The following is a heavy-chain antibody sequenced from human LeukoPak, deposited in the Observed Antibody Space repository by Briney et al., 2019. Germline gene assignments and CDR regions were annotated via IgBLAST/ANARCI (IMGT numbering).Heavy chain of an antibody. V-gene: IGHV3-64*02. CDR2: ISTNGDRT. Sequence: PGGSLRLSCGASGFTFSNSAMYWVRQAPGKGLEFVSVISTNGDRTYYADSVKGRFTISIDNSKNTLYLQMGSLRADDMAVYYCARGVAISSSGWYDTFDYWGQGALVTISS. D-gene: IGHD6-19*01. CDR3: ARGVAISSSGWYDTFDY. CDR1: GFTFSNSA. J-gene: IGHJ4*02.